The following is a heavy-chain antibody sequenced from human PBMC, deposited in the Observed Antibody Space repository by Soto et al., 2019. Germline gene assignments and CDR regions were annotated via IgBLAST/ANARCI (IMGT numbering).Heavy chain of an antibody. D-gene: IGHD1-26*01. CDR2: ISYDGSNK. CDR1: GFTFSSYG. J-gene: IGHJ4*02. CDR3: AKEWSVGAVHGDDFDY. V-gene: IGHV3-30*18. Sequence: PVGSLRLSCAASGFTFSSYGMHWVRQAPGKVLEWVAVISYDGSNKYYADSGKGRFTISRDNSKNTLYLQMNSLRAEDTAVYYCAKEWSVGAVHGDDFDYWGQGTLVTASS.